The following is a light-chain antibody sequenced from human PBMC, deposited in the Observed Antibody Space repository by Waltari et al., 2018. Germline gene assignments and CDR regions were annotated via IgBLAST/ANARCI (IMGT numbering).Light chain of an antibody. CDR2: VGSGGVVG. Sequence: QPVLTQPPSASPSLAASVTLTRTLSSGYTHSEVDLYPQRPGKGPRLVRRVGSGGVVGSKGDGIPDRFSVLASGLNRYLTIKNIHEEDEGDYHCGADHGSGSIFVYVFGTGTKVTVL. V-gene: IGLV9-49*01. J-gene: IGLJ1*01. CDR1: SGYTHSE. CDR3: GADHGSGSIFVYV.